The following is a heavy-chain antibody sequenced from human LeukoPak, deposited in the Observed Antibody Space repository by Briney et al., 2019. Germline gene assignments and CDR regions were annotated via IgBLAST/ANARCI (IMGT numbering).Heavy chain of an antibody. V-gene: IGHV6-1*01. D-gene: IGHD3-10*01. CDR2: TYYRSKWYN. CDR3: ALMVQGVVRY. CDR1: VDIVSSNIAA. J-gene: IGHJ4*02. Sequence: SQTLSLTCAISVDIVSSNIAAWNCIRQSPSRGLEWLGRTYYRSKWYNDYAVSVKSRITINPDTSKNQFSLQLNSVTPEDTAVYYCALMVQGVVRYWGQGTLVTVSS.